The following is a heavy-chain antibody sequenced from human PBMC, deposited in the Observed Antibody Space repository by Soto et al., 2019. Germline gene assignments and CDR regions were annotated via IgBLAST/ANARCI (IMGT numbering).Heavy chain of an antibody. CDR2: IRSKAYGGTT. D-gene: IGHD3-3*01. Sequence: GGSLRLSCTASGFTFGDYAMSWVRQAPGKGLEWVGFIRSKAYGGTTEYAASAKGRFTISRDDSKSIAYLQMNSLKTEYTAVYYCTRDSREFFRSWVWVPWRCMDVWGQGTTVTVSS. J-gene: IGHJ6*02. CDR3: TRDSREFFRSWVWVPWRCMDV. V-gene: IGHV3-49*04. CDR1: GFTFGDYA.